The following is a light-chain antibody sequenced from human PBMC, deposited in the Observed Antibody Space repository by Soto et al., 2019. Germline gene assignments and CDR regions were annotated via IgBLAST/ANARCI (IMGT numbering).Light chain of an antibody. J-gene: IGKJ1*01. V-gene: IGKV1-17*01. CDR3: LQHNDYPPT. CDR2: AAS. Sequence: DIQMTQSPSSLSASVGDRVTITCRASQDIRTDLGWYQQKPGKAPKRLIYAASSLQSGVPSRYSGSGSGTEFTLTIISLQPEDYATYYCLQHNDYPPTFGQGTKVDI. CDR1: QDIRTD.